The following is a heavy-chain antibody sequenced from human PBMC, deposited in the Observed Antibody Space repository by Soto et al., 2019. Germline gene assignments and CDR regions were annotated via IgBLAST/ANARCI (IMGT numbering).Heavy chain of an antibody. CDR2: IIPIFGTA. CDR3: ASRGSSVIRKTDWYFDL. V-gene: IGHV1-69*01. D-gene: IGHD3-22*01. CDR1: GGTFSSYA. Sequence: QVQLVQSGAEVKKPGSSVKVSCKASGGTFSSYAISWVRQAPGQGLEWMGGIIPIFGTANYAQKFQGRVTITADESTSTAYMELSSLRSEDTAVYYCASRGSSVIRKTDWYFDLWGRGTLVTVSS. J-gene: IGHJ2*01.